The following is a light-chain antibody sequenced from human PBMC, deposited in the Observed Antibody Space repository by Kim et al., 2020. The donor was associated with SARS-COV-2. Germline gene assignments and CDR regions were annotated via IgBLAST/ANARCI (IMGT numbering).Light chain of an antibody. J-gene: IGKJ5*01. CDR3: QVYHTSPII. CDR2: RAS. CDR1: QAISGNY. Sequence: APGERGTLSCRASQAISGNYLAWYQQKRGQPPRLPIYRASSRATGVPDRFSGSGSGRDFTLSIRRVAPEDFAVYFCQVYHTSPIIFGQGTRLEIK. V-gene: IGKV3-20*01.